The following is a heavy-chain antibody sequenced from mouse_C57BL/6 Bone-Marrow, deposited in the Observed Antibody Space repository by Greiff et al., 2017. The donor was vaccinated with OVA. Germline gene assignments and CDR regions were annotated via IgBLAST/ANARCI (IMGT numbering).Heavy chain of an antibody. CDR3: ARHYYGSSYDWYFDV. CDR1: GYTFTDYY. D-gene: IGHD1-1*01. V-gene: IGHV1-26*01. CDR2: INPNNGGT. Sequence: EVQLQQSGPELVKPGASVKISCKASGYTFTDYYMNWVKQSNGKSLEWIGDINPNNGGTSYNQKFKGKATLTVDKSSSTAYMELRSLTSEDSAVYYCARHYYGSSYDWYFDVWGTGTTVTVSS. J-gene: IGHJ1*03.